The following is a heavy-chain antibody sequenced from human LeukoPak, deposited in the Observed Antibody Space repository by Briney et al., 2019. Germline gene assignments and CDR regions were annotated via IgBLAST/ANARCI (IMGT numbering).Heavy chain of an antibody. D-gene: IGHD3-22*01. J-gene: IGHJ4*02. V-gene: IGHV5-10-1*01. CDR3: ARTNYYDSSGYLSPVDY. CDR2: IDPSDSYT. CDR1: GYSFTSYW. Sequence: GESLKISCKGSGYSFTSYWISWVRQMPGKGLEWMGRIDPSDSYTNYSPSFQGHVTISADKSISTAYLQWSSLKASDTAMYYCARTNYYDSSGYLSPVDYRGQGTLVTVSS.